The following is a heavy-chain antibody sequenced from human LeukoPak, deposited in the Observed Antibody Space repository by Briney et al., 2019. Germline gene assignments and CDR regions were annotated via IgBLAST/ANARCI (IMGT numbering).Heavy chain of an antibody. CDR2: INHSGST. D-gene: IGHD6-6*01. Sequence: TASETLSLTCAVYGGSFSGYYWSWIRQPPGKGLEWIGEINHSGSTNYNPSLKSRVTISVDTSKNQFSLKLSSVTAADTAVYYCARGFYFIAAHYFDYWGQGTLVTVSS. CDR1: GGSFSGYY. CDR3: ARGFYFIAAHYFDY. V-gene: IGHV4-34*01. J-gene: IGHJ4*02.